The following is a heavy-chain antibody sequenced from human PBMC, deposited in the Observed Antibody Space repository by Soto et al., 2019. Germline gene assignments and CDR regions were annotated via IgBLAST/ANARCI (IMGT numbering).Heavy chain of an antibody. D-gene: IGHD6-6*01. CDR1: GGSISSGGYY. J-gene: IGHJ5*02. V-gene: IGHV4-31*03. CDR2: IYYNGNT. CDR3: AGGSSKSWFDP. Sequence: TLSLTCTVSGGSISSGGYYWSWIRQHPGKGLEWIGYIYYNGNTYYNPSLKSRVSISLDTSKNQFSLNLRSATAADTAVYYCAGGSSKSWFDPWGQGTLVTVS.